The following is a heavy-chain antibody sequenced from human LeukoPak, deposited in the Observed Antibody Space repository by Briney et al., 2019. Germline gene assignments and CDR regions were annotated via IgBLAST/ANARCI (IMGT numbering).Heavy chain of an antibody. CDR1: GFTVSSNY. Sequence: GGSLRLSCAASGFTVSSNYMSWVRQAPGKGLEWVSVIYRGGSTYYADSVKGRFTISRDNSKNTLYLQMNSLRAEDTAVYHCARDTVTTFRFRDYQHYGMDVWGQGTTVTVSS. V-gene: IGHV3-53*01. D-gene: IGHD4-17*01. J-gene: IGHJ6*02. CDR2: IYRGGST. CDR3: ARDTVTTFRFRDYQHYGMDV.